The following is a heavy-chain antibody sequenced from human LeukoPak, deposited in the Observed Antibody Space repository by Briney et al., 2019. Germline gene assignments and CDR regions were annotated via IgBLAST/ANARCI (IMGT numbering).Heavy chain of an antibody. Sequence: PGGSLRLSCTASGFTFNLFAMHWVRQAPGKGLEWVSGLSDSGGSTYYADSVKGRFTISRDNSKNTLYLQMNSLRAEDTAVYYCAKAYYSDCWGQGTLVTVSS. J-gene: IGHJ4*02. CDR2: LSDSGGST. V-gene: IGHV3-23*01. CDR3: AKAYYSDC. CDR1: GFTFNLFA. D-gene: IGHD3-16*01.